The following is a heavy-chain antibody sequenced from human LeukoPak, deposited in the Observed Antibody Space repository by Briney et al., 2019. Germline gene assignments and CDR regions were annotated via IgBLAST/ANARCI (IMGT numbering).Heavy chain of an antibody. CDR3: ATSSSWSLRYFQH. CDR1: GFTFSSYA. J-gene: IGHJ1*01. V-gene: IGHV3-64*01. D-gene: IGHD6-13*01. CDR2: ISSNGGST. Sequence: GGSLRLSCAASGFTFSSYAMHWVRQAPGKGLEYVSAISSNGGSTYYVNSVKGRFTISRDNPKNTLYLQMGSLRAEDMAVYYCATSSSWSLRYFQHWGQGTLVTVSS.